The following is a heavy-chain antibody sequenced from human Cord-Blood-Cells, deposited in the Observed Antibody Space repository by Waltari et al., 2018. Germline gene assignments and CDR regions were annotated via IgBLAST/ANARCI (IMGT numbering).Heavy chain of an antibody. CDR3: ARGPANWGSRKPYYFDY. D-gene: IGHD7-27*01. J-gene: IGHJ4*02. CDR1: GGTFISYA. CDR2: IIPIFGTA. Sequence: QVQLVQSGAEVNKPGSSVKVSCKASGGTFISYAISWVRQAPGQGLEWMGVIIPIFGTANYAQKFQGRVTITADESTSTAYMELSSLRSEDTAVYYCARGPANWGSRKPYYFDYWGQGTLVTVSS. V-gene: IGHV1-69*01.